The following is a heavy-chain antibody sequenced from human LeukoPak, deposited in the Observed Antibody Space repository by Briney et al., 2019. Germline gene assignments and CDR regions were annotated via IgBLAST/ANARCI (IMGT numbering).Heavy chain of an antibody. V-gene: IGHV4-59*01. Sequence: SETLSLTCTVSGVSISSYYWSWIRQPPGKGLEWIGYIYYSGSTNYNPSLKSRVTISVDTSKNQFSLKLSSVTAADTAVYYCAREKTMVLDYWGQGTLVTVSS. J-gene: IGHJ4*02. CDR1: GVSISSYY. D-gene: IGHD3-10*01. CDR2: IYYSGST. CDR3: AREKTMVLDY.